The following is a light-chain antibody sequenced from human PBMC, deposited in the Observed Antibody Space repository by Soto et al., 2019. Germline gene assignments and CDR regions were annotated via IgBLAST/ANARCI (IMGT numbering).Light chain of an antibody. V-gene: IGKV3-20*01. CDR1: HSVSSSY. CDR3: QQYGSSPPIT. J-gene: IGKJ5*01. CDR2: GAS. Sequence: EIVLTQSPGTLSLSPGERATLSCRASHSVSSSYLAWYQQKPGQAPRLLIYGASSRATGIPDRFSGSGSGAGFNPHISRLEPEDFAVYYCQQYGSSPPITFGQGTRLEIK.